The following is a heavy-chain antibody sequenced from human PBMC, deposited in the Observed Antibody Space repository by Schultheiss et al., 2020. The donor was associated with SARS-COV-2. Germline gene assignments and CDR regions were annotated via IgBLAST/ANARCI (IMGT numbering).Heavy chain of an antibody. CDR2: IYYSGST. Sequence: SETLSLTCTVSGGSISSYYWSWIRQPPGKGLEWIGYIYYSGSTYYNPSLKSRVTISVDTSKNQFSLKLSSVTAADTAVYYCARGPDGYTLGILYYYGMDVWGQGTTVTVSS. V-gene: IGHV4-59*01. D-gene: IGHD5-24*01. CDR3: ARGPDGYTLGILYYYGMDV. CDR1: GGSISSYY. J-gene: IGHJ6*02.